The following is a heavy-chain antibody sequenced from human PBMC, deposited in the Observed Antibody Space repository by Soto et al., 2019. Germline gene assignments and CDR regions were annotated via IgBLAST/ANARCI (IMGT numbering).Heavy chain of an antibody. V-gene: IGHV3-7*04. J-gene: IGHJ3*02. CDR2: INEDGSER. CDR3: ARGRSNAFDI. Sequence: EVQLVESGGGLVQPGGSLRLSCEGYGFTFSNFWMTWVRQAPGKGLEWVANINEDGSERYYVDSVKGRFTISTDNAKNSLYLQMNSLRAEVTAVYYCARGRSNAFDIWGQGTMVTVSS. CDR1: GFTFSNFW.